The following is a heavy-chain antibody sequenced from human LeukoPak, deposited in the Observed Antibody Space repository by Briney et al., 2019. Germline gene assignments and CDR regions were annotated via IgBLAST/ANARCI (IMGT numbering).Heavy chain of an antibody. D-gene: IGHD3-22*01. CDR3: ARDRGYYYESSGYVDY. CDR2: ISSNGGST. V-gene: IGHV3-64*01. J-gene: IGHJ4*02. Sequence: GGSLRLSCAASGFTFSSYAMHWVRQAPGKGLEYVSAISSNGGSTYYANSVKGRFTISRDNSKNTLYLQMGSLRAGDMAVYYCARDRGYYYESSGYVDYWGQGTLVSVSS. CDR1: GFTFSSYA.